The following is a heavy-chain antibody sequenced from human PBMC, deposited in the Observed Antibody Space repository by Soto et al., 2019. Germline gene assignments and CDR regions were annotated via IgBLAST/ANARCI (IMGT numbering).Heavy chain of an antibody. Sequence: ASGPLVNPTQTLTLTCIFSGFSLRTSGVGVGWIRQPPGKALEWLGFIYWNDDKRYSPSLKSRLTITKDTSKNQVVLTMTNMDPVDTATYYCAKSGSSGWYGWFDPWGQGTLVTVSS. CDR2: IYWNDDK. CDR3: AKSGSSGWYGWFDP. D-gene: IGHD6-19*01. CDR1: GFSLRTSGVG. V-gene: IGHV2-5*01. J-gene: IGHJ5*02.